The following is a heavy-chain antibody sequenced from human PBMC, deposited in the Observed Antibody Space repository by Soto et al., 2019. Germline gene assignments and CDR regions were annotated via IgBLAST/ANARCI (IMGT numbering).Heavy chain of an antibody. CDR2: IKHSGST. J-gene: IGHJ4*02. CDR3: ARVYGDYLRFGDGRKGPIDY. CDR1: GGSFSGYY. V-gene: IGHV4-34*01. D-gene: IGHD4-17*01. Sequence: QVQLQQWGAGLLKPSETLSLTCAVYGGSFSGYYWSWIRQPPGKGLAWIGEIKHSGSTNYNPSLNSRVTLSVDTSKNQFALRLSSVTAADTAVYYCARVYGDYLRFGDGRKGPIDYWGQGTLVTVS.